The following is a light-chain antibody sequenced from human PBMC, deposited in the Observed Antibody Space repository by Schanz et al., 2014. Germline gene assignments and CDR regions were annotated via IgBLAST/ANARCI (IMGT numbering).Light chain of an antibody. CDR2: NAS. CDR3: QQYNDWPLT. V-gene: IGKV3-15*01. J-gene: IGKJ4*01. Sequence: EIVMTQSPATLSVSPGERATLSCRANQSVSSNLAWYQQKPGQAPRLLIYNASTRATGIPARFSGSGSGTEFALTISNLQSEDFAVYYCQQYNDWPLTFGGGTKVDIK. CDR1: QSVSSN.